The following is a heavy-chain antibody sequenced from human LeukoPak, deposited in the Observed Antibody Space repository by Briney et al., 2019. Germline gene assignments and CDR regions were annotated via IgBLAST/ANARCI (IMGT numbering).Heavy chain of an antibody. D-gene: IGHD3-10*01. CDR3: AKTAGSTLLPYDY. CDR1: GFTFSSYA. J-gene: IGHJ4*02. Sequence: GGSLRLSCAASGFTFSSYAMSWVRQAPGKGPEWVSAISGSGGSTYYADSVKGRFTISRDNSKKTLYLQMNSLRTEDTAVYYCAKTAGSTLLPYDYWGQGTLVTVSS. V-gene: IGHV3-23*01. CDR2: ISGSGGST.